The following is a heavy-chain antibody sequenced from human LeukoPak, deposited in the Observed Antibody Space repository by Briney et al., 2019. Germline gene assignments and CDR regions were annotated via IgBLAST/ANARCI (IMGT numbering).Heavy chain of an antibody. J-gene: IGHJ4*02. V-gene: IGHV1-8*01. Sequence: GPVKVSCKASGYTFTSYDINWARQATGQGLEWMGWMNPNSGNTGYAQKFQGRVTMTRNTSISTAYMELSSLRSEDTAVYYCPRLSAPNDYWGQGTLVTVSS. CDR1: GYTFTSYD. CDR3: PRLSAPNDY. CDR2: MNPNSGNT.